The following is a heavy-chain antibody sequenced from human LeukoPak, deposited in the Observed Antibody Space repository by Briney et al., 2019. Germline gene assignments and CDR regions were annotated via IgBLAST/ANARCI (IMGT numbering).Heavy chain of an antibody. J-gene: IGHJ4*02. CDR2: IHTRGSS. V-gene: IGHV4-4*09. Sequence: PSETLSLTCTVSGGSISSYYWSWIRQPPGKGLEWIGYIHTRGSSNYNPSLKSRGTISVDTSKNQFSLKLSSVTAADTAVYYCAGNSGWYVYNYWGQGTLVSVSS. CDR3: AGNSGWYVYNY. CDR1: GGSISSYY. D-gene: IGHD6-19*01.